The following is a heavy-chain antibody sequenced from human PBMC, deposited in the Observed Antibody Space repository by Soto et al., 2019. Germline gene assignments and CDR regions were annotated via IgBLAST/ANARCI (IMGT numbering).Heavy chain of an antibody. V-gene: IGHV4-30-4*01. CDR2: IYYSGST. J-gene: IGHJ5*02. CDR3: ARGGDNCSGGSCYALIWFDP. Sequence: PSETLSLTCTVSGGSISSGDYYWSWIRQPPGKGLEWIGYIYYSGSTYYNPSLKSRVTISVDTSKNQFSLKLSSVTAADTAVYYCARGGDNCSGGSCYALIWFDPWGQGTLVTSPQ. D-gene: IGHD2-15*01. CDR1: GGSISSGDYY.